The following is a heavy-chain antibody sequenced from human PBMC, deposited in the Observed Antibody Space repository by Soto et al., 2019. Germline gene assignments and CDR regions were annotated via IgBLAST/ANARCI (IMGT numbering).Heavy chain of an antibody. D-gene: IGHD3-16*02. V-gene: IGHV5-51*01. CDR2: ICPGDSQT. CDR1: GYSFTNYW. CDR3: ARYRSRNGPDY. Sequence: GESLKISCKGSGYSFTNYWIGWVRQMPGKGLEWVAIICPGDSQTRYSPSFQGQVTISVDKSISAAYLQWSSLKASDTAMYYCARYRSRNGPDYWGQGTMVTVSS. J-gene: IGHJ4*02.